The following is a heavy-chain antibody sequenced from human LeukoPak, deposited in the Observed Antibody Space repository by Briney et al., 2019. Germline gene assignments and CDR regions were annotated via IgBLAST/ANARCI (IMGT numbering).Heavy chain of an antibody. D-gene: IGHD5-18*01. Sequence: PGGSLRLSCAASGFTFSSYAMSWVRQAPGKGLEWVSAISGSGGSTYYADSVKGRFTISRDDSKNTLYLQMNGLRAEDTAVYYCAKTPGSGQYSYGMYVNYWGQGTLVTVSS. CDR2: ISGSGGST. J-gene: IGHJ4*02. CDR1: GFTFSSYA. CDR3: AKTPGSGQYSYGMYVNY. V-gene: IGHV3-23*01.